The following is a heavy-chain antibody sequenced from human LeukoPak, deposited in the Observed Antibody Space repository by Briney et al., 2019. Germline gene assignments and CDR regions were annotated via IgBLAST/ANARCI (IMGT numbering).Heavy chain of an antibody. Sequence: PGGSLRLCCAASGFTFSSYAMSWVRQAPGKGLEWVSAISGSGGSTYYADSVKGRFTISRDNSKNTLYLQMNSLRAEDTAVYYCALGYCSSTSCFGFDYWGQGTLVTVSS. V-gene: IGHV3-23*01. J-gene: IGHJ4*02. D-gene: IGHD2-2*01. CDR1: GFTFSSYA. CDR2: ISGSGGST. CDR3: ALGYCSSTSCFGFDY.